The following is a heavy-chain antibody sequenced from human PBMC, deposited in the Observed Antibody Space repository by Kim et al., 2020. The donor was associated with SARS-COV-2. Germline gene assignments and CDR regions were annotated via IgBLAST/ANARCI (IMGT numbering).Heavy chain of an antibody. CDR3: ARGKWERHFDY. CDR2: T. V-gene: IGHV4-39*07. J-gene: IGHJ4*02. Sequence: TYYNPSLKSRVTISVDTSKNQFSLKLSSVTAADTAVYYCARGKWERHFDYWGQGTLVTVSS. D-gene: IGHD1-26*01.